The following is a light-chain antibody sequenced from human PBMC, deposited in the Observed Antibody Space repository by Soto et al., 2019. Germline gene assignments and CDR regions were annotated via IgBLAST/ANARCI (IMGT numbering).Light chain of an antibody. CDR2: GAS. V-gene: IGKV3-20*01. Sequence: EIVLTQSPGTLSLSPGERATLSCRASQIVSSSYLAWYQQKPGQAPRLLIYGASSRATGITDRFSGSGSGTDFTLTISRLEPEDYAVYYCQQYGSPPMYTFGPGTKLEIK. CDR3: QQYGSPPMYT. CDR1: QIVSSSY. J-gene: IGKJ2*01.